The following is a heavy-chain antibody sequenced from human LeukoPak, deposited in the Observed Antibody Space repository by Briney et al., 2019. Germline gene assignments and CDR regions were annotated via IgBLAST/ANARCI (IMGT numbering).Heavy chain of an antibody. CDR3: ARESYGSGSYHYYYYMDV. Sequence: GGSLKLSCAAPGFTLSTFAMIWVRQPPGKGLEWVAYITIITTLIYYADSVKGRFTISRDNAKNSLYLQMNSLRAEDTAVYYCARESYGSGSYHYYYYMDVWGKGTTVTISS. J-gene: IGHJ6*03. V-gene: IGHV3-48*04. CDR2: ITIITTLI. D-gene: IGHD3-10*01. CDR1: GFTLSTFA.